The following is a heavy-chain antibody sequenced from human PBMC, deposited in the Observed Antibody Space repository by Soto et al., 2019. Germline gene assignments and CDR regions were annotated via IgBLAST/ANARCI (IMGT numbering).Heavy chain of an antibody. V-gene: IGHV4-39*01. D-gene: IGHD6-13*01. CDR1: GGSISSSSYY. CDR2: IYYSGST. CDR3: ARWKNGYSSSWYEAGWFDP. J-gene: IGHJ5*02. Sequence: QLQLQESGPGLVKPSETLSLTCTVSGGSISSSSYYWGWIRQPPGKGLEWIGSIYYSGSTYYNPSLKSRVTISVDTSKNQFSLKLSSVTAADTAVYYCARWKNGYSSSWYEAGWFDPWGQGTLVTVSS.